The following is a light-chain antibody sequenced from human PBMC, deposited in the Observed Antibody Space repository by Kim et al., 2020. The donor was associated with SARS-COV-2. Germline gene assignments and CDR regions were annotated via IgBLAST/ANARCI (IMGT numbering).Light chain of an antibody. CDR3: QQSYSFPYT. J-gene: IGKJ2*01. Sequence: SASVGDIVTITCRASQTMSNNLNWYQQKPGKAPKLLIYAGSNLQSGVTSRFSGSGSGADFTLTITSLQREDFATYYCQQSYSFPYTFGQGTKLEI. V-gene: IGKV1-39*01. CDR2: AGS. CDR1: QTMSNN.